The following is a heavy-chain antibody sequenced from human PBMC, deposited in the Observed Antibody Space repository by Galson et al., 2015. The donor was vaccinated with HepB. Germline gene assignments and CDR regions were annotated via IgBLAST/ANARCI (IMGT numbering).Heavy chain of an antibody. D-gene: IGHD5-12*01. CDR3: ARERGGYSGSLRFVDY. V-gene: IGHV4-59*01. CDR2: IYYSGST. CDR1: GGSISSYY. Sequence: GTLSLTCTVSGGSISSYYWSWIRQPPGKGLEWIGYIYYSGSTNYNPSLKSRVTISVDTSKNQFSLKLSSVTAAYTAVYYCARERGGYSGSLRFVDYWGQGTLVTVSS. J-gene: IGHJ4*02.